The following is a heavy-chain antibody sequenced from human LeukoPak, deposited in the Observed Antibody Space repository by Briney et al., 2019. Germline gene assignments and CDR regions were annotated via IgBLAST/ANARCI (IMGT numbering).Heavy chain of an antibody. CDR1: GGFISSGGYS. CDR2: IYHSGST. J-gene: IGHJ4*02. CDR3: ARGSVESTGPFDY. Sequence: SETLSLTCAVSGGFISSGGYSWSWIRQPPGKGLEWIGYIYHSGSTYYNPSLKSRVTISVDRSKNQFSLKLSSVTAADTAVYYCARGSVESTGPFDYWGQGTLVTVSS. D-gene: IGHD1-14*01. V-gene: IGHV4-30-2*01.